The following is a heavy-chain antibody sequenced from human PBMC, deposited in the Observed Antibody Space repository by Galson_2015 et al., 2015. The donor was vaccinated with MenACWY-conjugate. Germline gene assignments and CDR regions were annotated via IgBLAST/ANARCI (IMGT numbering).Heavy chain of an antibody. V-gene: IGHV3-7*03. CDR2: INQDGSEK. CDR1: GFTFSSNW. J-gene: IGHJ6*02. D-gene: IGHD5-24*01. CDR3: ARQPAGSEIRYFYDMDV. Sequence: SLRLSCAASGFTFSSNWMSWVRQAPGKGLEWVANINQDGSEKYYVDSMKGRFTISRDDAKNSLYLQMNSLRAEDTAVYYCARQPAGSEIRYFYDMDVWGQGTTVTVSS.